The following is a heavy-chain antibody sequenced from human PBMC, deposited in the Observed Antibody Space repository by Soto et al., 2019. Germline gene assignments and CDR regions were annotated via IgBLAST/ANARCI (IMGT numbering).Heavy chain of an antibody. CDR2: IYPGDSGT. CDR3: ARAPSLLRNWFDP. CDR1: GYSFTSYW. J-gene: IGHJ5*02. D-gene: IGHD3-22*01. V-gene: IGHV5-51*01. Sequence: GESLKISCKGSGYSFTSYWIGWVRQMPGKGLEWMGIIYPGDSGTRYSPSFQGQVTISADKSISTAYLQWSSLKASDTAMYYCARAPSLLRNWFDPWGQGTLVTVSS.